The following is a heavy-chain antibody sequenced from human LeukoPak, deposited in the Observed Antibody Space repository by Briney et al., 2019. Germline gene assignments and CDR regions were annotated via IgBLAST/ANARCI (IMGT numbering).Heavy chain of an antibody. V-gene: IGHV4-59*01. CDR3: ARGQRGLPY. CDR2: IYYSGST. D-gene: IGHD3/OR15-3a*01. CDR1: GFSFSSYA. J-gene: IGHJ4*02. Sequence: GSLRLSCAASGFSFSSYAMSWVRQPPGKGLEWIGNIYYSGSTDSNPSLKSRVTFSVDTSKNQFSLKLSSVTAADTAMYYCARGQRGLPYWGQGTLVTVSS.